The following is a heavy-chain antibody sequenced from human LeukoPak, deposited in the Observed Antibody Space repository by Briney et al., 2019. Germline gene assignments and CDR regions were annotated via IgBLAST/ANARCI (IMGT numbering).Heavy chain of an antibody. D-gene: IGHD5-18*01. V-gene: IGHV1-2*05. CDR1: GYTFTGYY. CDR3: ARDRRGYSYGYYFDY. CDR2: INPNSGGT. J-gene: IGHJ4*02. Sequence: SVKVSCKASGYTFTGYYMHWVRQAPGQGLEWMGRINPNSGGTNYAQKFQGRVTMTRDTSISTAYMELSRLRSDDTVVYYCARDRRGYSYGYYFDYWGQGTLVTVSS.